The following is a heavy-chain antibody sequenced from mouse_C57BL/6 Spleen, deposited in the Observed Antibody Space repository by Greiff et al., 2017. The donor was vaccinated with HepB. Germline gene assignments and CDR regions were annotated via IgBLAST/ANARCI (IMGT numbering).Heavy chain of an antibody. J-gene: IGHJ2*01. V-gene: IGHV5-16*01. CDR2: INYDGSST. Sequence: EVHLVESEGGLVQPGSSMKLSCTASGFTFSDYYMAWVRQVPEKGLEWVANINYDGSSTYYLDSLKSRFIISRDNAKNILYLQMSSLKSEDTATYYCARVHYYGSSYLYYFDYWGQGTTLTVSS. CDR3: ARVHYYGSSYLYYFDY. D-gene: IGHD1-1*01. CDR1: GFTFSDYY.